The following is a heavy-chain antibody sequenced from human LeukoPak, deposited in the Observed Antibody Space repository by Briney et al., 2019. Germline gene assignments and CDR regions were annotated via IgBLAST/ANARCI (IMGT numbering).Heavy chain of an antibody. V-gene: IGHV4-34*01. CDR1: GGSFSGYY. CDR3: ARGPVYCSSTSCAIDY. CDR2: INHSGST. D-gene: IGHD2-2*01. Sequence: PSETLSLTCAVYGGSFSGYYWSWIRQPPGKGLEWIGEINHSGSTNYNPSLKSRVTISVDTSKNQFSLKLSSVTAADTAVYYCARGPVYCSSTSCAIDYWGQGTLVTVSS. J-gene: IGHJ4*02.